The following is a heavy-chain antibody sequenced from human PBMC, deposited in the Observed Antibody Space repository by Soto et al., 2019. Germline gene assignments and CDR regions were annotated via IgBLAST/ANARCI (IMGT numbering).Heavy chain of an antibody. D-gene: IGHD2-2*01. CDR3: ARSQGSSTSLEIYYYYYYGMDV. V-gene: IGHV1-69*01. Sequence: QVQLVQSGAEVKKPGSSVKVSCKASGGTFGSYAISWVRQAPGQGLEWMGGIIPIPGTANYAQKFQGRVTIAADESTGTAYMELRSLRSEDTAVYYWARSQGSSTSLEIYYYYYYGMDVWGQGTTVTVSS. J-gene: IGHJ6*02. CDR2: IIPIPGTA. CDR1: GGTFGSYA.